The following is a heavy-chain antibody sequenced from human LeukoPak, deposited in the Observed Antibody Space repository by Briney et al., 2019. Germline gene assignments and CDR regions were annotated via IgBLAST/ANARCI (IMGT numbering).Heavy chain of an antibody. CDR1: GFTFSDYA. J-gene: IGHJ4*02. CDR2: ISYDGNNK. Sequence: PGRSLRLSCAASGFTFSDYAIHWVRQAPGKGLEWVAVISYDGNNKEYADSVKGRFTISRDNSKSTVYLQVNSLRAEDTAVYYCAKAWGYYGSESLQYYFDYWGQGTLVTVSS. D-gene: IGHD3-10*01. V-gene: IGHV3-30-3*01. CDR3: AKAWGYYGSESLQYYFDY.